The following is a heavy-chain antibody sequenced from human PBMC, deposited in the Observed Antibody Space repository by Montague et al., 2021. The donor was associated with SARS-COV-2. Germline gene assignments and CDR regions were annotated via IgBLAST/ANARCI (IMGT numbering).Heavy chain of an antibody. CDR1: GGSISSPDYC. V-gene: IGHV4-39*01. D-gene: IGHD3-3*01. Sequence: SETLSLTCTVSGGSISSPDYCWGWIRQPPGKGLEWIGEINHSGSSNYNPSLKTRVSISVDKSKNQISLKLTSVTAADTATYYCARGQVTIFAVLIMLPAAGAIDVWGQGTTVTVSS. CDR2: INHSGSS. J-gene: IGHJ3*01. CDR3: ARGQVTIFAVLIMLPAAGAIDV.